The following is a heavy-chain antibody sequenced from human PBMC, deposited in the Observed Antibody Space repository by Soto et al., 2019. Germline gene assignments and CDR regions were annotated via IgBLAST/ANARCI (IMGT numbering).Heavy chain of an antibody. V-gene: IGHV3-9*01. CDR2: ISWNSGSI. Sequence: SGPVRLSCAAPQLCLDHSAIHWARHAPGKRLEWVSGISWNSGSIGYADSVKGRFTISRDNAKNSLYPQMNSLRAEDTALYYCAKDTRYGTSAGEYYMGARGQGSTIT. J-gene: IGHJ6*02. D-gene: IGHD2-8*01. CDR1: QLCLDHSA. CDR3: AKDTRYGTSAGEYYMGA.